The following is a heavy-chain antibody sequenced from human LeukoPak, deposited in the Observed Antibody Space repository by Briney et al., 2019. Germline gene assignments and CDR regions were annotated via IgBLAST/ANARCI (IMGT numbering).Heavy chain of an antibody. J-gene: IGHJ4*02. CDR2: IYYSGST. D-gene: IGHD1-26*01. CDR1: GESISSYY. V-gene: IGHV4-59*01. CDR3: ARVHRVWELLFDY. Sequence: SETLSLTCTVSGESISSYYWSWIRQPPGKGLEWIGYIYYSGSTNYNPSLKSRVTISVDTSKNQFSLKLSSVTAADTAVYYCARVHRVWELLFDYWGQGTLVTVSS.